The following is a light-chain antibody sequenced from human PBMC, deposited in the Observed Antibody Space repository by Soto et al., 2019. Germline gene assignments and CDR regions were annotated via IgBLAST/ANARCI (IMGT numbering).Light chain of an antibody. CDR3: SSYGASSTL. Sequence: QSALTQPASQSGFPGQSITISCTGTSSDIGSYNYVSWYQQHPGRAPKLMIFDVSYRPSGISDRFSGSKSGNTASLTISGLQPEDEADYYCSSYGASSTLFGGGTKLTVL. V-gene: IGLV2-14*03. J-gene: IGLJ3*02. CDR1: SSDIGSYNY. CDR2: DVS.